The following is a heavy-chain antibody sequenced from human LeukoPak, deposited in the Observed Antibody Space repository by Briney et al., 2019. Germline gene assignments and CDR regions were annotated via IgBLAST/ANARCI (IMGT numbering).Heavy chain of an antibody. CDR1: GGSISSGGYY. CDR2: IYYSGST. J-gene: IGHJ5*02. CDR3: ARDLGLGYCSGGSCYRAGWFDP. Sequence: PSETLSLTCTVSGGSISSGGYYWSWIRQHPGKGLEWIGYIYYSGSTYHNPSLKSRVTISVDTSKNQFSLKLSSVTAADTAVYYCARDLGLGYCSGGSCYRAGWFDPWGQGTLVTVSS. V-gene: IGHV4-31*03. D-gene: IGHD2-15*01.